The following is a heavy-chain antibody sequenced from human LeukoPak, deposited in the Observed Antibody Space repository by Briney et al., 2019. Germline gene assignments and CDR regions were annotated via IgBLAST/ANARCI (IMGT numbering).Heavy chain of an antibody. D-gene: IGHD5-24*01. J-gene: IGHJ4*02. CDR1: GFSFSSYW. CDR3: ARDFKDGHI. Sequence: PGGSLRLSCAASGFSFSSYWMHWVRPVPGKGLVWVSIINEDGSIPVYADSVKGRFTSSRDNAKSTLYLQLNSLRAEDTAVYYCARDFKDGHIWGQGTLVTVYS. V-gene: IGHV3-74*01. CDR2: INEDGSIP.